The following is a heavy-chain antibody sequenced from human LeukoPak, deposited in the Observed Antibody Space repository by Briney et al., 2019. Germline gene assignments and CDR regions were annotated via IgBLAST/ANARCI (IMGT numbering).Heavy chain of an antibody. Sequence: GGSLRLSCAASGFTFSSYAMHWVRQAPGKGQEWVAVISYDGSNKYYADSVKGRFTISRDNSKNTLYLQMNSLRAEDTAVYYCARATFFSGSYYYFDYWGQGTLVTVSS. D-gene: IGHD1-26*01. CDR2: ISYDGSNK. V-gene: IGHV3-30*04. CDR1: GFTFSSYA. CDR3: ARATFFSGSYYYFDY. J-gene: IGHJ4*02.